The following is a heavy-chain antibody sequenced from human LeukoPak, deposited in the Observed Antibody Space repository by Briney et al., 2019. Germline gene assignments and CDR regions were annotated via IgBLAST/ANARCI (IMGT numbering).Heavy chain of an antibody. CDR2: ISGGGDSS. V-gene: IGHV3-23*01. J-gene: IGHJ5*02. Sequence: TGGSLRLSCAASGFTFSNYAMSWVRQAPGKGLEWVSAISGGGDSSYYADSVKGRFTISRDNTKNTLYLQMNSLRAEDTAVYYCAKDRGNWFDPWGQGTLVTVSS. CDR1: GFTFSNYA. CDR3: AKDRGNWFDP.